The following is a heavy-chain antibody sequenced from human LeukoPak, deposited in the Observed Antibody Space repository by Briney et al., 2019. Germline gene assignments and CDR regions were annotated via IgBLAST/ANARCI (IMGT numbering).Heavy chain of an antibody. CDR2: ISADGSYT. CDR1: GFTFSSYW. Sequence: QTGGSLRLSCPASGFTFSSYWMLWVRQAPGKGLVWVTRISADGSYTLYADSVKGRFTISRDNARNTLYLQMNSLRAEDTAVYYIATANSGPDIWGQGTTVTVSS. V-gene: IGHV3-74*01. CDR3: ATANSGPDI. J-gene: IGHJ3*02. D-gene: IGHD1-1*01.